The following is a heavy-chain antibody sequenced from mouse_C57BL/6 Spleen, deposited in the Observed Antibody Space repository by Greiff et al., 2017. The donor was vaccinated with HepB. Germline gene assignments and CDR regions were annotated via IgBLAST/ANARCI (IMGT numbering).Heavy chain of an antibody. J-gene: IGHJ2*01. CDR1: GYSITSGYY. V-gene: IGHV3-6*01. D-gene: IGHD1-1*01. Sequence: EVQLQESGPGLVKPSQSLSLTCSVTGYSITSGYYWNWIRQFPGNKLEWMGYISYDGSNNYNPSLKNRISITRDTSKNQFFLKLNSVTTEDTATYYCARAGDYGSSSDYWGQGTTLTVSS. CDR2: ISYDGSN. CDR3: ARAGDYGSSSDY.